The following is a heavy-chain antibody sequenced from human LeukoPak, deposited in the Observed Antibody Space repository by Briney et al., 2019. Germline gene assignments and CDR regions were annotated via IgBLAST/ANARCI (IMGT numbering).Heavy chain of an antibody. Sequence: SETLSLTCRVSGGSISSTSYYWGWIRQPPGKGREWMGSIYYSGSTYYNPSLKSRVTISVDTSKKQFSMKLSSVTAADTAVYYCARGRRKSIAAAAPFDYWGQGTLVTVSS. V-gene: IGHV4-39*07. D-gene: IGHD6-13*01. CDR2: IYYSGST. J-gene: IGHJ4*02. CDR1: GGSISSTSYY. CDR3: ARGRRKSIAAAAPFDY.